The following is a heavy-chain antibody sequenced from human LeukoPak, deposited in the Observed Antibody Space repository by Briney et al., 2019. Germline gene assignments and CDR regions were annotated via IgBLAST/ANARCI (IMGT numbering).Heavy chain of an antibody. V-gene: IGHV3-23*01. J-gene: IGHJ4*02. Sequence: QPGGSLRLSCAASGFTFSSYAMSWVRQAPGKGLEWVSAISGSGGSTYYADSVKGRFTISRDNSKNTLYLQMNSLRAEDTAVYYCAKAAFLEWLLSAAHFDYWGQGTLVTVSS. D-gene: IGHD3-3*02. CDR3: AKAAFLEWLLSAAHFDY. CDR1: GFTFSSYA. CDR2: ISGSGGST.